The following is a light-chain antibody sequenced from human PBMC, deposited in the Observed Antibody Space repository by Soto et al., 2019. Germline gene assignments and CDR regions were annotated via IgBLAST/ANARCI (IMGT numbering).Light chain of an antibody. CDR3: QQRSNWPPIT. CDR1: QSVSSY. CDR2: DAS. Sequence: ENVLTQSPGTLSLSPGEIATLSFRASQSVSSYLAWYQQKPGQAPRLLIYDASNRATGIPARFSGSGSGTDFTLTISSLEPEDFAVYYCQQRSNWPPITFGQGTRLEIK. V-gene: IGKV3-11*01. J-gene: IGKJ5*01.